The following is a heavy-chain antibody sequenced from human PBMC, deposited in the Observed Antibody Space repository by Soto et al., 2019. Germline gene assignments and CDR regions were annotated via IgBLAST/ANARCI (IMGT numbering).Heavy chain of an antibody. CDR2: MNPNSGNT. D-gene: IGHD6-19*01. J-gene: IGHJ4*02. Sequence: QVQLVQSGAEVKKPGASVKVSCKASGYTFTSYDITWVRQATGQGLEWMGWMNPNSGNTGYAQKFQGRVTMTRNNPISTAYMELSSLRSDDTAVYYCARDSGWGVAGRNDRGYWGQGTLVTVSS. CDR1: GYTFTSYD. V-gene: IGHV1-8*01. CDR3: ARDSGWGVAGRNDRGY.